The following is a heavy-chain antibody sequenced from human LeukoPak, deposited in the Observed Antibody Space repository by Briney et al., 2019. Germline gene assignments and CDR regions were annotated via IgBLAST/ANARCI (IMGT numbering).Heavy chain of an antibody. V-gene: IGHV3-66*01. CDR1: GFTVSSSY. Sequence: WGSLRLSCAASGFTVSSSYMNWVRQAPGKGLEWVSLIYSGGGTYYADSVKGRFTISRDNSKNTLYLQMNSLRAEDTAVYYCARNYYDSSAYYYFAYWGQGTLVTVSS. CDR2: IYSGGGT. CDR3: ARNYYDSSAYYYFAY. D-gene: IGHD3-22*01. J-gene: IGHJ4*02.